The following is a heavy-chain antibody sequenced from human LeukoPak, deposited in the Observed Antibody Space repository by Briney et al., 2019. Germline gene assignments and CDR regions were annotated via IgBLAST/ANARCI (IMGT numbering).Heavy chain of an antibody. J-gene: IGHJ4*02. CDR3: AREIPLLWFGEYNFDY. CDR1: GGTLSSYA. D-gene: IGHD3-10*01. CDR2: INTNTGNP. V-gene: IGHV7-4-1*02. Sequence: ASVKVSCKASGGTLSSYAISWVRQAPGQGLEWMGWINTNTGNPTYAQGFTGRFVYSLDTSVSTAYLQISSLKAEDTAVYYCAREIPLLWFGEYNFDYWGQGTLVTVSS.